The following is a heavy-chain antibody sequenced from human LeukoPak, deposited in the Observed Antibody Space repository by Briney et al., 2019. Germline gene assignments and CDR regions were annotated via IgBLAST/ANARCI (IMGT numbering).Heavy chain of an antibody. CDR3: ARGPYYYGSGSSTYFQH. Sequence: ASVKVSCKASGYTFTSYDINWVRQATGQGLEWMGWMNPNSGNTGYAQKFQGRVTMTRNTSISTAYMELSNLRSEDTAVYYCARGPYYYGSGSSTYFQHWGQGTLVTVSS. CDR1: GYTFTSYD. J-gene: IGHJ1*01. D-gene: IGHD3-10*01. CDR2: MNPNSGNT. V-gene: IGHV1-8*01.